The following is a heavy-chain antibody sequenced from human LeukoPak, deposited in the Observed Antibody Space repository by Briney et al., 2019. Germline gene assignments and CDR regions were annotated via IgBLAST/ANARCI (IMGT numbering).Heavy chain of an antibody. CDR1: GYTFTGYY. J-gene: IGHJ3*02. CDR2: INPNSGGT. Sequence: ASVKVSCKASGYTFTGYYMHWVRQAPGQGLEWMGWINPNSGGTNYAQKLQGRVTMTRDTSISTACMELSRLRSDDTAVYYCAREYYDYVWGSYRYEEADAFDIWGQGTMVTVSS. CDR3: AREYYDYVWGSYRYEEADAFDI. D-gene: IGHD3-16*02. V-gene: IGHV1-2*02.